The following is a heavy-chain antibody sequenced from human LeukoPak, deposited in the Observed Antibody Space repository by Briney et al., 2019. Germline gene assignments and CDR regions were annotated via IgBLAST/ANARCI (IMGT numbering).Heavy chain of an antibody. CDR2: ISSSSSTI. CDR3: ASSLIVVDAFDI. V-gene: IGHV3-48*04. CDR1: GFTFSSYS. D-gene: IGHD3-22*01. Sequence: PGGSLRLSCAASGFTFSSYSMNRVRQAPGKGLEWVSYISSSSSTIYYADSVKGRFTISRDNAKNSLYLQMNSLRAEDTAVYYCASSLIVVDAFDIWGQGTMVTVSS. J-gene: IGHJ3*02.